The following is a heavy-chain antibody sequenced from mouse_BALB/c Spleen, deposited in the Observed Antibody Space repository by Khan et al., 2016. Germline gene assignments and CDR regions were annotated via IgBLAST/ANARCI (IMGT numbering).Heavy chain of an antibody. D-gene: IGHD2-2*01. J-gene: IGHJ4*01. CDR2: ISYSGST. CDR1: GYSITSDYA. CDR3: ARDYGYDPYAMDY. Sequence: EVKLLESGPGLVKPSQSLSLTCTVTGYSITSDYAWNWIRQFPGNKLEWMGYISYSGSTSYNPSLKSRISITRDTSKNQFFLQLNSVTTEDTATYYCARDYGYDPYAMDYWGQGTSVTVSS. V-gene: IGHV3-2*02.